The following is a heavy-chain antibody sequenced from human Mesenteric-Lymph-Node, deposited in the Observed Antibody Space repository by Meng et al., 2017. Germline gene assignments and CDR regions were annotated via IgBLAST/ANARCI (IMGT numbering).Heavy chain of an antibody. J-gene: IGHJ4*02. D-gene: IGHD1-26*01. V-gene: IGHV4-34*01. CDR2: INHSGST. Sequence: QVQLQQGGAGLLKPSETLSLPCAVYGASFSGYYWSWIRQPPGKGLEWIGEINHSGSTNYNPSLKSRVTISKDTSKNHFSLKLSSVTAADTAVYFCARQGVGGSLVDSWGQGTLVTVSS. CDR3: ARQGVGGSLVDS. CDR1: GASFSGYY.